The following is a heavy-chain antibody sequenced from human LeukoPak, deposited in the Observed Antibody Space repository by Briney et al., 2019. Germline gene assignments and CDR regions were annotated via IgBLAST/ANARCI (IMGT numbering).Heavy chain of an antibody. J-gene: IGHJ6*02. D-gene: IGHD3-10*01. CDR1: GFNFSTYA. CDR2: MSGSGSNY. V-gene: IGHV3-23*01. CDR3: ARVGVDYYGSGSYLPPDYYYYGMDV. Sequence: GGSLRLSCTASGFNFSTYAMTWVRQPPGKGLEWVSFMSGSGSNYYYADSVRGRFTISRDNSQNTLFLQMNSLRAEDTAVYYCARVGVDYYGSGSYLPPDYYYYGMDVWGQGTTVTVSS.